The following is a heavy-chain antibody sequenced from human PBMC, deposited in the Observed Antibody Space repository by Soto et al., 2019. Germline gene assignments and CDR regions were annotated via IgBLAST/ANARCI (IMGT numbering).Heavy chain of an antibody. CDR3: TKSVGANWGTFDY. V-gene: IGHV3-23*01. CDR1: GITFSSHA. D-gene: IGHD7-27*01. Sequence: EVQLLESGGGLVQPGGSLRLSCAASGITFSSHAMTWVRQAQGKGLEWVSAISGGGDRTYYADSVKGRFTISRDNSKNTVYLQMNSLRAEDTAIYYCTKSVGANWGTFDYWGQGVLVAVSS. CDR2: ISGGGDRT. J-gene: IGHJ4*02.